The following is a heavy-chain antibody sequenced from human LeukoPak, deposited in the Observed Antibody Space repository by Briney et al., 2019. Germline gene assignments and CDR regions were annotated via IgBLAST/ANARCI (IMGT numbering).Heavy chain of an antibody. CDR1: EFTFSSYS. CDR3: AKDSAGDYGDYEYYFDY. J-gene: IGHJ4*02. V-gene: IGHV3-48*01. Sequence: GGSLRLSCAASEFTFSSYSMNWVRQAPGKGLEWVSYITNSGNSKSYADSVKGRFTISRDNTKNTLYLQMNSLRAEDTAVYYCAKDSAGDYGDYEYYFDYWGQGTLVTVSS. D-gene: IGHD4-17*01. CDR2: ITNSGNSK.